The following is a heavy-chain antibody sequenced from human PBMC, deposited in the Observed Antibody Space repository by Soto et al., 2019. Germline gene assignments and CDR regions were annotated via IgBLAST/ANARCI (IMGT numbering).Heavy chain of an antibody. CDR1: GGSISSYY. CDR2: IYYSGST. V-gene: IGHV4-59*01. D-gene: IGHD3-9*01. Sequence: SETLSLTCTVSGGSISSYYWSWIRQPPGKGLEWIGYIYYSGSTNYNPSLKSRVTISVDTSKNQFSLKLSSVTAADTAVYYCARETYRYFDWLLPSNNWFDPWGQGTLVTVSS. J-gene: IGHJ5*02. CDR3: ARETYRYFDWLLPSNNWFDP.